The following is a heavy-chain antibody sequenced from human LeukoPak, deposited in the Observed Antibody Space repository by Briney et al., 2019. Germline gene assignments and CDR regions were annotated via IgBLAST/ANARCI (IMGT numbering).Heavy chain of an antibody. CDR3: ARALYSSDWSHFDY. Sequence: TSSETLSLTCTVSGVSISGSSYYWGWIRQPPGKGLEWIGSIYYSGNTYYNPSLKSRVTISVDTSKNQFSLKLTSVTAADTAVYYCARALYSSDWSHFDYWGQGTLVTVSS. CDR2: IYYSGNT. V-gene: IGHV4-39*07. J-gene: IGHJ4*02. D-gene: IGHD6-19*01. CDR1: GVSISGSSYY.